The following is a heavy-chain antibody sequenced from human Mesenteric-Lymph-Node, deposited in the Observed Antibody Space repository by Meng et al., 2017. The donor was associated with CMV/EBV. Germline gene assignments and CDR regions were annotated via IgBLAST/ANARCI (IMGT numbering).Heavy chain of an antibody. D-gene: IGHD2-15*01. Sequence: GESLKISCASSGFTFSSYAMSWVRQAPGKGLEWVSVGYSGGDTTYYSDSVKGRFTISRDNSKNTVSLQMDSLRAEDTAIYYCAKGSLHGRGYFDYWGQGTLVTVSS. CDR2: GYSGGDTT. CDR1: GFTFSSYA. V-gene: IGHV3-23*03. CDR3: AKGSLHGRGYFDY. J-gene: IGHJ4*02.